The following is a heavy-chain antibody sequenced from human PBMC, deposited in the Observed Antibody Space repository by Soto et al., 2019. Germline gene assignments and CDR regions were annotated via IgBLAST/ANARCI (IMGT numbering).Heavy chain of an antibody. CDR2: ISYTGST. CDR3: AREGYSSSWYLAGAFDL. J-gene: IGHJ3*01. CDR1: GGSISVYY. D-gene: IGHD6-13*01. V-gene: IGHV4-59*01. Sequence: PSETLSLTCTVSGGSISVYYWTWIRQPPGKELEWIGYISYTGSTNYNPSLKSRVTISVDTSKNQLSLKLSSVTAADTAVYYCAREGYSSSWYLAGAFDLWGQGTMVTVSS.